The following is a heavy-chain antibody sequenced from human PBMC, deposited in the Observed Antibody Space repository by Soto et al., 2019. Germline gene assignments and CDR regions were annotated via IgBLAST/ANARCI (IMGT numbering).Heavy chain of an antibody. CDR2: LHYSGNT. CDR1: GDSISSSTNY. J-gene: IGHJ4*02. CDR3: VRHSRGYYRTFDD. Sequence: SDTLSLTCSVSGDSISSSTNYWGWIRQPPGKRLEWIGSLHYSGNTYYNPSLLSRVTICADTSKDQFSQKLKSVTAADTAVYYCVRHSRGYYRTFDDWGQGTLVTVSS. D-gene: IGHD3-22*01. V-gene: IGHV4-39*01.